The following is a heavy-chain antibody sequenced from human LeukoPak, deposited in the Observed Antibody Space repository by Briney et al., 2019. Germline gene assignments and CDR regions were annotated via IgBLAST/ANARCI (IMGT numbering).Heavy chain of an antibody. CDR2: IDLNTGDT. V-gene: IGHV1-2*02. CDR1: GYTFIDYW. J-gene: IGHJ4*02. Sequence: GASVKVSCKASGYTFIDYWIHWVRQAPGQGLEWMGRIDLNTGDTTSAQKFQGRVTMTRDTSISTVYLDLSGLGSDDTAVYYCARGAPHQRFDYWGQGTLVTVSS. CDR3: ARGAPHQRFDY.